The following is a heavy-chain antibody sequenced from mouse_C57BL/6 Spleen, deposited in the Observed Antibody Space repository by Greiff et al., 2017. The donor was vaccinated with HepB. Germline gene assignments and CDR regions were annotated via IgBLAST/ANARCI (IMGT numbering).Heavy chain of an antibody. Sequence: EVKLMESGGGLVKPGGSLKLSCAASGFTFSSYAMSWVRQTPEKRLEWVATISDGGSYTYYPDNVKGRFTLSRDNAKNNLYLQMSHLKSEDTAMYYCARAYSNYVPFDYWGQGTTLTVSS. CDR3: ARAYSNYVPFDY. D-gene: IGHD2-5*01. CDR1: GFTFSSYA. CDR2: ISDGGSYT. V-gene: IGHV5-4*03. J-gene: IGHJ2*01.